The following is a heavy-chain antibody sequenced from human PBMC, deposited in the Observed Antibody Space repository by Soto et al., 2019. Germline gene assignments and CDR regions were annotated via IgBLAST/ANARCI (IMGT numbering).Heavy chain of an antibody. CDR3: ARLRTGPTSNWFDP. D-gene: IGHD4-17*01. CDR2: IYYSGST. V-gene: IGHV4-59*01. Sequence: PSETLSLTCTVSGGSISSYYWSWIRQPPGKGLEWIGYIYYSGSTNYNPSLKSRVTISVDTSKNQFSLKLSSVTAADTAVYYCARLRTGPTSNWFDPWGQGTLVTVSS. CDR1: GGSISSYY. J-gene: IGHJ5*02.